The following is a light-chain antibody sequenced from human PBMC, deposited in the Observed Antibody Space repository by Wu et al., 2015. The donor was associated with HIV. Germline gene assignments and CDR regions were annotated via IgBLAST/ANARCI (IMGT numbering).Light chain of an antibody. Sequence: EIVLTQSPGTLSLSPGERATLSCRASQSVTSSYLGWYQQKPGQAPRLLIYGASNRATGIPDRFSGSGSGTDFTLTISSLEPEDFAVYYCQQRSNWPSLTFGGGTKVEI. CDR2: GAS. CDR3: QQRSNWPSLT. J-gene: IGKJ4*01. CDR1: QSVTSSY. V-gene: IGKV3D-20*02.